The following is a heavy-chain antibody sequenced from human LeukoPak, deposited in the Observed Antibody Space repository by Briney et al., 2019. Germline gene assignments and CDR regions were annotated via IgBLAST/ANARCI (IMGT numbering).Heavy chain of an antibody. CDR3: ARRHRAYYYDSSGSPDWFDP. CDR1: GGSISSYY. J-gene: IGHJ5*02. Sequence: SETLSLTCTVSGGSISSYYWSWIRQPPGKGLEWIGYIYTSGSTNYDPSLKSRVTISVDTSRNQFSLKLSSVTAADTAVYYCARRHRAYYYDSSGSPDWFDPWGQGTLVTVSS. V-gene: IGHV4-4*09. D-gene: IGHD3-22*01. CDR2: IYTSGST.